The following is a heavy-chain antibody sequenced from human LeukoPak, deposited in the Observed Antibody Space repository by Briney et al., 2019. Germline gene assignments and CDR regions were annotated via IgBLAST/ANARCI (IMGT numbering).Heavy chain of an antibody. Sequence: SVKLSCKASGGTFTRSAISWVRAAPGQGVEWMGRVIPILGIANYAQHFQGRVTITSDKSPSTAYLDAGSLRSEYTAVYYCSKIVAADDDAFDIWGQGTVVTVSS. V-gene: IGHV1-69*04. CDR1: GGTFTRSA. CDR3: SKIVAADDDAFDI. D-gene: IGHD5-12*01. CDR2: VIPILGIA. J-gene: IGHJ3*02.